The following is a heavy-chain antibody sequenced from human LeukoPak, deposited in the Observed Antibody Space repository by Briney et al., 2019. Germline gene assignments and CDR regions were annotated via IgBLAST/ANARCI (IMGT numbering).Heavy chain of an antibody. CDR2: IYYSGST. CDR1: GGSISSSSYY. J-gene: IGHJ4*02. CDR3: TRKAYTAMAARHHTTLDY. Sequence: PSETPSLTCTVSGGSISSSSYYWGWIRQPPGKGLEWIGSIYYSGSTYYNPSLKSRVTISVDTSKNQFSLKLSSVTAADTAVYYCTRKAYTAMAARHHTTLDYWGQGTLVTVSS. D-gene: IGHD5-18*01. V-gene: IGHV4-39*01.